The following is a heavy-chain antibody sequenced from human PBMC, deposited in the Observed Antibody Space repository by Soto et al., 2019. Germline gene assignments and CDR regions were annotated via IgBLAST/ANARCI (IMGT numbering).Heavy chain of an antibody. CDR1: GFTFSDYY. D-gene: IGHD3-22*01. Sequence: GGSLRLSCAASGFTFSDYYMSWIRQAPGKGLEWVSYISTSGITIYYADSVKGRFTISRDNAKNSLYLQMNSLRAEDTAVYYCVRDKAYYDSSGHLMGYWGQGTLVTVSS. V-gene: IGHV3-11*04. J-gene: IGHJ4*02. CDR2: ISTSGITI. CDR3: VRDKAYYDSSGHLMGY.